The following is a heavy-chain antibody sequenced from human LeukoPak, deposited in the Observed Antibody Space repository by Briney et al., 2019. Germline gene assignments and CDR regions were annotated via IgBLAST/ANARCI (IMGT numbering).Heavy chain of an antibody. J-gene: IGHJ4*02. V-gene: IGHV4-31*02. CDR1: GGSLSNDDSY. D-gene: IGHD3-10*01. CDR2: IYNIVAT. Sequence: SETLSLTCSVSGGSLSNDDSYWGWIRQHPGKGLEWIGSIYNIVATDYNPSLSSRITMSVDTSKNQFSLNLSSVTAADTAVYYCAKGRVPAYWGQGTLDTVST. CDR3: AKGRVPAY.